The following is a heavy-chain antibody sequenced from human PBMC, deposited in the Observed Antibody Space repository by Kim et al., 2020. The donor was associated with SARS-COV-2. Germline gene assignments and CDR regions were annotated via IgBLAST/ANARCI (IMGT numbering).Heavy chain of an antibody. CDR3: AKDLYDASGSRYDY. V-gene: IGHV3-23*01. Sequence: DAVKGRFTISRDNSKNTLYLQMNSLGAEDTAVYYCAKDLYDASGSRYDYWGQGTLVTVSS. D-gene: IGHD3-22*01. J-gene: IGHJ4*02.